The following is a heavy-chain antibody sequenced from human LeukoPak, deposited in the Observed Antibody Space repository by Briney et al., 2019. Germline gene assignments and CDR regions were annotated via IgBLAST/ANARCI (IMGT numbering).Heavy chain of an antibody. CDR2: ISAYNGNT. J-gene: IGHJ4*02. V-gene: IGHV1-18*01. Sequence: GASVKVSCKAPGYTFTSYGISWVRQAPGQGLEWMGWISAYNGNTNYAQKLQGRVTMTTDTSTSTAYMELRSLRSDDTAVYYCASHSSYSGSYYDAIFDYWGQGTLVTVSS. CDR3: ASHSSYSGSYYDAIFDY. D-gene: IGHD1-26*01. CDR1: GYTFTSYG.